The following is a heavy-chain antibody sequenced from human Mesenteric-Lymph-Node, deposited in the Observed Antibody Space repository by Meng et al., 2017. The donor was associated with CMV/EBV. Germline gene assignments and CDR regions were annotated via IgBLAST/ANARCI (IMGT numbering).Heavy chain of an antibody. CDR1: GVPFSAWH. CDR2: IDHSGST. D-gene: IGHD3-10*01. V-gene: IGHV4-34*01. Sequence: SLAFAVYGVPFSAWHWTRLRQRPGKGLEWIGEIDHSGSTRYNPSLKRRVTITVDSYNNQFLLMLNSVTAAETAVYYSASPSAGSFFEHWGHGTLVTVSS. CDR3: ASPSAGSFFEH. J-gene: IGHJ4*01.